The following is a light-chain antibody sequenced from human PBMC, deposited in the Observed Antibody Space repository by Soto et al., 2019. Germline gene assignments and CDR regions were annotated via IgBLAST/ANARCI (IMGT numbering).Light chain of an antibody. J-gene: IGLJ2*01. Sequence: QSALTQPASVSGSPGQSITISCTGTSSDVGGYNYVSWYQKHPGKAPKLMIYDVSNRPSGVSNRFSGSKSGNTASLTISGLHAEDEADYYCSSYTSSSTLVFGGGTKLTVL. CDR1: SSDVGGYNY. V-gene: IGLV2-14*01. CDR2: DVS. CDR3: SSYTSSSTLV.